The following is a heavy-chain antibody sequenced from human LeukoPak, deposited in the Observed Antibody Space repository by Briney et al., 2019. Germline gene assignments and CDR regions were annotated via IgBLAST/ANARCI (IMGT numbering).Heavy chain of an antibody. J-gene: IGHJ6*03. D-gene: IGHD3-9*01. V-gene: IGHV3-48*03. CDR2: ISSSGSTI. CDR1: GFTFSSYE. Sequence: PGRSLRLSCAASGFTFSSYEMNWVRQAPGKGLEWVSYISSSGSTIYYADSVKGRFTISRDNAKNSLYLQMNSLRAEDTAVYYCARDLGRPVLRYFDWLLPDYYYYYMDVWGKGTAVTVSS. CDR3: ARDLGRPVLRYFDWLLPDYYYYYMDV.